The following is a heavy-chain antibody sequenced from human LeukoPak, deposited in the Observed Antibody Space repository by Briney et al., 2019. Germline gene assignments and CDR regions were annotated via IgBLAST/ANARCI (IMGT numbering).Heavy chain of an antibody. CDR2: ISSSSSTI. CDR3: AREGSSSWYYIDY. CDR1: GFNFNTYT. Sequence: GGSLRLSCAASGFNFNTYTMNWVRQAPGKGLEWVSYISSSSSTIYYADSVKGRFTISRDNAKNSLYLQMNSLRAEDTAVYYCAREGSSSWYYIDYWGQGTLVTVSS. D-gene: IGHD6-13*01. V-gene: IGHV3-48*04. J-gene: IGHJ4*02.